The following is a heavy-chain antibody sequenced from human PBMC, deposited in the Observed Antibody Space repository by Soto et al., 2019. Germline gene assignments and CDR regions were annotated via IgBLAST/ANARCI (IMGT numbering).Heavy chain of an antibody. CDR3: ARARIPDAFDI. V-gene: IGHV1-2*02. CDR2: INPNSGGT. J-gene: IGHJ3*02. CDR1: RDTFTGYY. Sequence: QVHLVQSGAEVKKPGASVKVSCKASRDTFTGYYMHWVRQAPGQGLEWMGWINPNSGGTNYAQKFKGRVTMTRDTSISTVYMELSRLRSDDTAVYYCARARIPDAFDIWGQGTMVTVSS.